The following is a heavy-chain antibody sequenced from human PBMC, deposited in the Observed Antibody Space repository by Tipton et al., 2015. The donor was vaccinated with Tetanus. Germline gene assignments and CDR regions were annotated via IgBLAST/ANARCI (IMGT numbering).Heavy chain of an antibody. D-gene: IGHD5/OR15-5a*01. J-gene: IGHJ6*02. CDR3: ARERNVGVSVRDGMDV. V-gene: IGHV4-34*01. CDR2: INHSGGT. CDR1: GGSFSGYY. Sequence: TLSLTCAVKGGSFSGYYWTWIRQAPGKGLEWIGQINHSGGTSYSSSLKSRVTISLDTSKNHFSLPRSSVTAADTAVYFCARERNVGVSVRDGMDVWGQGTTVTVSS.